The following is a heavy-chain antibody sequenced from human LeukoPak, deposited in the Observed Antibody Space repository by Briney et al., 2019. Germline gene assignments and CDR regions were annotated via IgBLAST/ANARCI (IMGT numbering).Heavy chain of an antibody. D-gene: IGHD2-15*01. J-gene: IGHJ4*02. Sequence: ASVKVSCKASGYTFTSYGISWVRQAPGQGLEWMGWISAYNGNTNYAQKLQGRVTMTTDTSTSTAYMELRSLRSDDTAVYYCARVNYVGSSGGSCYYFDYWGQGTLVTVSS. V-gene: IGHV1-18*01. CDR2: ISAYNGNT. CDR3: ARVNYVGSSGGSCYYFDY. CDR1: GYTFTSYG.